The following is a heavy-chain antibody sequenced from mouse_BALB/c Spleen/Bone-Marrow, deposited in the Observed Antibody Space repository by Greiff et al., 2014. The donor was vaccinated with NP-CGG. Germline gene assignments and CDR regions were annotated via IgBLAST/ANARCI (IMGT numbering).Heavy chain of an antibody. V-gene: IGHV1S135*01. D-gene: IGHD1-1*01. CDR1: GYAFTNYN. CDR2: NDPYSGGT. Sequence: EVQLQESGPELVKPGASVKVSCKASGYAFTNYNMYWVKQSHGKSLEWIGYNDPYSGGTNYNQKFKGKATLTVDKSSSTAYMHLNSLASEDSAVYYCARLGTTAVPDYWGQGTTLTVSS. CDR3: ARLGTTAVPDY. J-gene: IGHJ2*01.